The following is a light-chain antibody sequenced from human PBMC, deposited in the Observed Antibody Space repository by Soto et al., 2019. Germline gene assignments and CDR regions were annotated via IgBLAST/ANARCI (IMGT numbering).Light chain of an antibody. CDR2: EVR. Sequence: QSVLTQPASVSGSPGQSITISCTGTNSDVGGYEYVAWYQQHPGRVPKLMISEVRNRPSGASNRFSGSKSGNTASLTISGLRAEDEADYYCSTYTTSRTLVFGTGTKVTVL. V-gene: IGLV2-14*01. CDR1: NSDVGGYEY. J-gene: IGLJ1*01. CDR3: STYTTSRTLV.